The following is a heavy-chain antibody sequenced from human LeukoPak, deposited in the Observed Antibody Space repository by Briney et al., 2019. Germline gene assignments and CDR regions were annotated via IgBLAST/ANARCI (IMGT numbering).Heavy chain of an antibody. V-gene: IGHV1-46*01. CDR3: ARAIGDCSGGSCYSFDY. D-gene: IGHD2-15*01. CDR1: GYSFSSYY. Sequence: ASVKVSCKASGYSFSSYYMHWVRQAPGQGLEWMGMINPSGDSTTYAQKFQGRVTMTRDTSTSTVYMELSSLRSEDTAVYYCARAIGDCSGGSCYSFDYWGQGTLVTVSS. J-gene: IGHJ4*02. CDR2: INPSGDST.